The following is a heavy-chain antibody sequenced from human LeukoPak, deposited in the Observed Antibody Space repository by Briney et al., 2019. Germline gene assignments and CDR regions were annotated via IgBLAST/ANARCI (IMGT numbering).Heavy chain of an antibody. CDR1: GYSISSGYY. V-gene: IGHV4-38-2*01. CDR3: ARHTVEMATIGTLDY. Sequence: PSETLSLTCAVSGYSISSGYYWGWIRQPPGKGLEWIGSIYHSGSTYYNPSLKSRVTISVDTSKNPFSLKLSSVTAADTGVYYCARHTVEMATIGTLDYWGQGTLVTVSS. D-gene: IGHD5-24*01. CDR2: IYHSGST. J-gene: IGHJ4*02.